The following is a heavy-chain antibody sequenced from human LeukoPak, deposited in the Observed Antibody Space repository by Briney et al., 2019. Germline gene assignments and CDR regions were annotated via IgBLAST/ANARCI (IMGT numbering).Heavy chain of an antibody. CDR1: GYTFTSYD. CDR2: MNPNSGNT. D-gene: IGHD2-2*01. Sequence: EASVKVSCKASGYTFTSYDINWVRQATGQGPEWMGWMNPNSGNTGYAQKFQGRVTMTRNTSISTAYMELSSLRSEDTAVYYCARGAVVPAADIDYWGQGTLVTVSS. V-gene: IGHV1-8*01. CDR3: ARGAVVPAADIDY. J-gene: IGHJ4*02.